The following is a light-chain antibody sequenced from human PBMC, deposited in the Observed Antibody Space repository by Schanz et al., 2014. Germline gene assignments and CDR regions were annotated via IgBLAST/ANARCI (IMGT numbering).Light chain of an antibody. CDR1: SSNIGAGYD. Sequence: QSVLTQPPSVSGAPGQRVTISCTGSSSNIGAGYDVHWYQQLPGTAPKLLIYGNSNRPSGVPDRFSGSKSGNTASLTISGLQAEDEADYYCSSYTSSSTPYVFGTGTKLTV. CDR3: SSYTSSSTPYV. V-gene: IGLV1-40*01. CDR2: GNS. J-gene: IGLJ1*01.